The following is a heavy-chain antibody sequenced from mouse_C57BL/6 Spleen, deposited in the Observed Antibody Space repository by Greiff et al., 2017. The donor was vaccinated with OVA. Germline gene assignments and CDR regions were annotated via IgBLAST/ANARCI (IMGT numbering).Heavy chain of an antibody. D-gene: IGHD2-4*01. CDR3: ARGIYYDYDSYAMDY. CDR1: GYTFTGYW. J-gene: IGHJ4*01. V-gene: IGHV1-9*01. CDR2: ILPGSGST. Sequence: QVQLQQSGAELMKPGASVKLSCKATGYTFTGYWIEWVKQRPGHGLEWIGEILPGSGSTNYNEKFKGKATFTADTSSNTAYMQLSSLTNEDSAIYYCARGIYYDYDSYAMDYWGQGTSVTVSS.